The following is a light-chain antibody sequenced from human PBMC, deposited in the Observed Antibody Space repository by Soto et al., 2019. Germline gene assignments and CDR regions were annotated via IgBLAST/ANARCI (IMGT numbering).Light chain of an antibody. CDR3: QTLGPGIHV. J-gene: IGLJ2*01. CDR1: SGHTTFA. Sequence: QSVLTQSPSASASLGASVKLTCTLSSGHTTFAIAWHQQLPEKGPRFLMKLNSDGTYVTGDGIPDRFSGSSSGSERYLTISSLQSDDEAEYHCQTLGPGIHVFGGGTKLTVL. CDR2: LNSDGTY. V-gene: IGLV4-69*01.